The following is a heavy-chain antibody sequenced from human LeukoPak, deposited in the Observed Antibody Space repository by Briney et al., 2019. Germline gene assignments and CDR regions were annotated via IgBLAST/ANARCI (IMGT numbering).Heavy chain of an antibody. D-gene: IGHD6-13*01. Sequence: ASVKVSCKASGYTFTSYYMHWVRQAPGQGLEWMGIINPSGDSTGYAQKFQGRVTMTRDMSTSTVYMELSSLRSEDTAVYYCARDGDINGQQLVLPHYWGQGTLVTVSS. J-gene: IGHJ4*02. V-gene: IGHV1-46*01. CDR2: INPSGDST. CDR1: GYTFTSYY. CDR3: ARDGDINGQQLVLPHY.